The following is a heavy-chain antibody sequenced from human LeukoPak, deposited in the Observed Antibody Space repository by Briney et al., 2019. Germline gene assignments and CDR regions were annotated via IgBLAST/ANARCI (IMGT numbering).Heavy chain of an antibody. J-gene: IGHJ4*02. V-gene: IGHV4-59*01. Sequence: ETLSLTCTVSGGSISSYYWSWIRQTPGKGLEWIGYIYYSGSTNYNPSLKSRVTISVDTSKNQFSLKLSSVTAADTAVYYCARDNDYIKDYWGQGTLVTVSS. CDR3: ARDNDYIKDY. CDR1: GGSISSYY. CDR2: IYYSGST. D-gene: IGHD4-4*01.